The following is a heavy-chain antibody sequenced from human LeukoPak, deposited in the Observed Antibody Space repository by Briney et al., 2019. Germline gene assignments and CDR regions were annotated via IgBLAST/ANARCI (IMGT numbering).Heavy chain of an antibody. V-gene: IGHV4-59*01. D-gene: IGHD1-26*01. CDR2: IYYSGST. Sequence: SETLSLTCTLSGGSISSYYWSWIRHPPGKGLEWIGYIYYSGSTNYNPSLKSRVTISVDTSKNQFSLKLSSVTAADAAVYYCARSSSTGSYWADYWGQGTLVTVSS. J-gene: IGHJ4*02. CDR3: ARSSSTGSYWADY. CDR1: GGSISSYY.